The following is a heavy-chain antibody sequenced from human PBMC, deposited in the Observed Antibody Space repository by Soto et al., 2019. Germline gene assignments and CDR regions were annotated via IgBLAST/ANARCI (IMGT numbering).Heavy chain of an antibody. V-gene: IGHV3-23*01. Sequence: GGSLRLSCAASGFTFSTNAMSWVRQAPGKGLEWVSTISGSGGTTYFADSVKGRFTISRDNSKNTLYLQMNSLRAVDTALYYCAKSGPESSGWYPTYWGQGTLVTVSS. CDR1: GFTFSTNA. CDR3: AKSGPESSGWYPTY. D-gene: IGHD6-19*01. J-gene: IGHJ4*02. CDR2: ISGSGGTT.